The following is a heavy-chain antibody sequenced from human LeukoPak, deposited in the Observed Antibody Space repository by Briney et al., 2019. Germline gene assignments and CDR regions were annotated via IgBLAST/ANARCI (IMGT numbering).Heavy chain of an antibody. V-gene: IGHV1-2*02. CDR2: INPNSGGT. CDR1: GYTFTGYY. D-gene: IGHD1-26*01. CDR3: ASRRSSGRKAYDEY. J-gene: IGHJ4*02. Sequence: ASVKVSCKXSGYTFTGYYMHWVRQAPGQGLEWMGWINPNSGGTNYSQKFQGRVTMTRDTSISTAYMELSRLRSDDTAVYYCASRRSSGRKAYDEYWGQGTLVTVSS.